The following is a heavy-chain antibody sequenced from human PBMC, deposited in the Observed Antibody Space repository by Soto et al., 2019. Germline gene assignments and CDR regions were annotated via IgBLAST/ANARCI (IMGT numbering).Heavy chain of an antibody. V-gene: IGHV3-30-3*01. Sequence: QVQLVESGGGVVQPGRSLRLSCAASGFTFSSYAMHWVRQAPGKGLEWVAVISYDGSNKYYADSVKGRFTISRDNSKNTLYLQMNRLRAEDTAVYYCARAWCSGGSCYDHYYYYGMDVWGQGTTVTVSS. CDR1: GFTFSSYA. CDR2: ISYDGSNK. J-gene: IGHJ6*02. D-gene: IGHD2-15*01. CDR3: ARAWCSGGSCYDHYYYYGMDV.